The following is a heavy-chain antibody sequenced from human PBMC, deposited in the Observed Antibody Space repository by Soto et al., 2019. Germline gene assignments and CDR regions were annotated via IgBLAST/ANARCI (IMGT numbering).Heavy chain of an antibody. CDR2: INAGNGNT. V-gene: IGHV1-3*01. CDR3: ARGLGYCSSTSCYRSGYYYYMDV. CDR1: GYTFTSYA. J-gene: IGHJ6*03. D-gene: IGHD2-2*01. Sequence: ASVKVSCKASGYTFTSYAMHWVRQAPGQRLEWMGWINAGNGNTKYSQKFQGRVTITRDTSASTAYMELSSLGSEDTAVYYCARGLGYCSSTSCYRSGYYYYMDVWGKGTTVTVSS.